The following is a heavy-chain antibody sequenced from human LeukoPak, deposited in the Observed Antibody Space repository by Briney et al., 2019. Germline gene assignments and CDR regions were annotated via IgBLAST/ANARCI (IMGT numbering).Heavy chain of an antibody. Sequence: GGSLRPSCAASGFTFSSYGLHWVRQAPGKGLEWVSFISYHGGNKYYADSVKGRFTISRDNSKSTLNLQLDSLSTEDTAVYYCAREGYSYADYYCYYMDVWGKGTTVTVSS. J-gene: IGHJ6*03. D-gene: IGHD3-16*01. CDR3: AREGYSYADYYCYYMDV. CDR2: ISYHGGNK. CDR1: GFTFSSYG. V-gene: IGHV3-30*01.